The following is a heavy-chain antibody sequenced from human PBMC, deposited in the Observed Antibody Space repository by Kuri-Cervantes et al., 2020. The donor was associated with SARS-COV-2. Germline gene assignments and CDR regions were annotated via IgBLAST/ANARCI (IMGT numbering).Heavy chain of an antibody. CDR1: GGSISSSSYY. J-gene: IGHJ4*01. Sequence: SETLSLTCTVSGGSISSSSYYWGWIRQPPGKGLEWIGEINHSGSTNYNPSLKSRVTISVDTSKNQFSLKLSSVTAADTAVYYCARARLYDYVWGSYRHRYYFDYWGQGNLVTGSS. V-gene: IGHV4-39*07. CDR2: INHSGST. D-gene: IGHD3-16*02. CDR3: ARARLYDYVWGSYRHRYYFDY.